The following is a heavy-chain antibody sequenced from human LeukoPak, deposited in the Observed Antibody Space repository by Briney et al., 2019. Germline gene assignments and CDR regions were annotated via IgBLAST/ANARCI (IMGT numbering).Heavy chain of an antibody. J-gene: IGHJ4*02. CDR1: GFTFDDYA. D-gene: IGHD3-22*01. V-gene: IGHV3-9*01. CDR2: ISWNSGSI. CDR3: AKDKYGSSGYSFDY. Sequence: PGGSLRLSCAASGFTFDDYAMHWVRHAPGKGLEWVSGISWNSGSIGYADSVKGRFTISRDNAKNSLYLQMNSLRAEDTALYYCAKDKYGSSGYSFDYWGQGTLVTVSS.